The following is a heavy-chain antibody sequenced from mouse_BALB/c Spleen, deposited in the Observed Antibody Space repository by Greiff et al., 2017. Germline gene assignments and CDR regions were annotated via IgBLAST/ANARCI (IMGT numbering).Heavy chain of an antibody. CDR1: GFTFSSYG. CDR2: INSNGGST. Sequence: EVQLVESGGGLVQPGGSLKLSCAASGFTFSSYGMSWVRQTPDKRLELVATINSNGGSTYYPDSVKGRFTISRDNAKNTLYLQMSSLKSEDTAMYYCARDPGYYGSSYYAMDYWGQGTSVTVSS. J-gene: IGHJ4*01. D-gene: IGHD1-1*01. V-gene: IGHV5-6-3*01. CDR3: ARDPGYYGSSYYAMDY.